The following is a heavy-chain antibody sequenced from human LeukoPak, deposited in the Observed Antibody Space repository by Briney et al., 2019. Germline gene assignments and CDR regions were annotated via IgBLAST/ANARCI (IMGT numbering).Heavy chain of an antibody. CDR3: WVDYESKGFLFDY. CDR2: IIPIFGTA. J-gene: IGHJ4*02. V-gene: IGHV1-69*05. CDR1: GGTFSSYA. Sequence: SVKVSCKASGGTFSSYAISWVRQAPGQGLEWMGGIIPIFGTANYAQKFQGRVTITTDESTSTAYMELSSLRSEDTAVYYCWVDYESKGFLFDYRGQGTLVTVSS. D-gene: IGHD3-22*01.